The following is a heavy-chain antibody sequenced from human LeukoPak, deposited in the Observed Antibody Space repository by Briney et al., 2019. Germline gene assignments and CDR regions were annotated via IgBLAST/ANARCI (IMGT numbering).Heavy chain of an antibody. J-gene: IGHJ4*02. CDR2: MNPNSGNT. CDR1: GYTFTGYY. Sequence: ASVKVSCKASGYTFTGYYMHWVRQATGQGLEWMGWMNPNSGNTGYAQKFQGRVTMTRNTSISTAYMELSSLRSEDTAVYYCARESEGGMITFGGVIVIPFPPYYFDYWGQGTLVTVSS. CDR3: ARESEGGMITFGGVIVIPFPPYYFDY. V-gene: IGHV1-8*02. D-gene: IGHD3-16*02.